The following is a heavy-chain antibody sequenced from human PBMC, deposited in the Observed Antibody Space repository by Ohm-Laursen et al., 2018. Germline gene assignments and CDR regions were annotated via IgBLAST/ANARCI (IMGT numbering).Heavy chain of an antibody. CDR2: ITVNGDNT. J-gene: IGHJ4*02. Sequence: SLRLSCAASGFIFSSYAMSWVRQAPGKGLEWVSAITVNGDNTFYADSVKGRFTISRDNSKNTLYLQMNSLTAEDTAAYYCEGKGPQQLYWDQGTLVTVSS. CDR3: EGKGPQQLY. CDR1: GFIFSSYA. V-gene: IGHV3-23*01. D-gene: IGHD6-13*01.